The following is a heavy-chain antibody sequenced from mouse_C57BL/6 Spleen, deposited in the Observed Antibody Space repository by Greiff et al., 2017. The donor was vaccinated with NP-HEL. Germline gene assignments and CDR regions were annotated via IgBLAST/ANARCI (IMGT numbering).Heavy chain of an antibody. J-gene: IGHJ2*01. CDR1: GYTFTSYW. V-gene: IGHV1-69*01. CDR2: IDPSDSYT. D-gene: IGHD2-5*01. Sequence: QVQLKQSGAELVMPGASVKLSCKASGYTFTSYWMHWVKQRPGQGLEWIGEIDPSDSYTNYNQKFKGKSTLTVDKSSSTAYMQLSSLTSEDSAVYYCASWSNYRGNYWGQGTTLTVSS. CDR3: ASWSNYRGNY.